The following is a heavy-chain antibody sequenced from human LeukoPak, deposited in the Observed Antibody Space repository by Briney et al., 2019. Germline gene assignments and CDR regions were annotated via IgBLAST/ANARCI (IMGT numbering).Heavy chain of an antibody. CDR1: GFTFSSYG. D-gene: IGHD1-26*01. CDR2: IRYDGSNK. J-gene: IGHJ4*02. CDR3: AREVGATRGFDY. Sequence: PGGSLRLSCAASGFTFSSYGMHWVRQAPGKGLEWVAFIRYDGSNKKYADSLKGRFTISRDNSKNTLYLQMNSLRAEDTALYYCAREVGATRGFDYWGQGTLVTVSS. V-gene: IGHV3-30*02.